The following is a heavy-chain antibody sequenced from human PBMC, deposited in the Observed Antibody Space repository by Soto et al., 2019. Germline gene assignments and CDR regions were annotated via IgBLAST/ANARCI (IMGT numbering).Heavy chain of an antibody. J-gene: IGHJ6*02. Sequence: SETLSLTCTVSGGSISGYYWSWIRQPPGKGLEWIGYMYRTGSTVYNPSFKSRVTISVDTSKNQFSLKLNSVTAADTAVYYCARDLWGYCGTDCYPLDVWGQGPTVT. CDR3: ARDLWGYCGTDCYPLDV. D-gene: IGHD2-21*02. V-gene: IGHV4-59*01. CDR1: GGSISGYY. CDR2: MYRTGST.